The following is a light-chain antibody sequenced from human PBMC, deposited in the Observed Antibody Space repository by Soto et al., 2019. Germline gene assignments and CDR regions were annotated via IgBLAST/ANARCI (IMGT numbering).Light chain of an antibody. CDR2: AAS. V-gene: IGKV1-39*01. J-gene: IGKJ1*01. CDR3: QECYSTPLT. Sequence: DIQMTQSPSSLSASVGDRVTITCRASQSLSSYLNWYQQKPVEAPKLLIYAASSLQSGVPSRFSDKGSGSDSTPTITILPPGEFSTYYGQECYSTPLTCGQETQE. CDR1: QSLSSY.